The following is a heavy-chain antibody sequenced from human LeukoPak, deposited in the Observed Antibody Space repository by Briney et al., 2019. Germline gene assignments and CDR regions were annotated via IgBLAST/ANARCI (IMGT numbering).Heavy chain of an antibody. CDR2: ISAYNGHT. Sequence: GASVKVSCKASGYTFTSYGINWVRQAPGQGLEWMGWISAYNGHTNYAQKFQGRVTMTRDTSISTAYMELSRLRSDDTAVYYCARDILVDENYYMDVWGKGTTVTVSS. V-gene: IGHV1-18*01. D-gene: IGHD5-12*01. CDR3: ARDILVDENYYMDV. CDR1: GYTFTSYG. J-gene: IGHJ6*03.